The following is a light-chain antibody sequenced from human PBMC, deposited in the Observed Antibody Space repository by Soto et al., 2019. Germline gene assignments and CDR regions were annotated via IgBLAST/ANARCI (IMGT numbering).Light chain of an antibody. CDR1: QGVGSY. J-gene: IGKJ2*01. Sequence: EVVLTQSPATLSLSPGERATLSCRASQGVGSYLAWYQHKPGQAPRLLIYDATNRATGIPARFSGSGSGTDFTLTISSLEPEDFAVYYCQQRSRWLPYTFGQGTKLEIK. V-gene: IGKV3-11*01. CDR2: DAT. CDR3: QQRSRWLPYT.